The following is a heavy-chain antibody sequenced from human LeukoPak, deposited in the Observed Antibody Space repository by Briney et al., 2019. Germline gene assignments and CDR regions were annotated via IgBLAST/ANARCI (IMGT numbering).Heavy chain of an antibody. CDR2: ISSSGSTI. CDR3: AREPGYSYGFDAFDI. Sequence: GGSLRLSCAASGFTFSDYYMSWIRQAPGKGLEWVSYISSSGSTIYYADSVKGRFTISGDNAKNSLYLQMNSLRAEDTAVYYCAREPGYSYGFDAFDIWGQGTMVTVSS. D-gene: IGHD5-18*01. V-gene: IGHV3-11*04. CDR1: GFTFSDYY. J-gene: IGHJ3*02.